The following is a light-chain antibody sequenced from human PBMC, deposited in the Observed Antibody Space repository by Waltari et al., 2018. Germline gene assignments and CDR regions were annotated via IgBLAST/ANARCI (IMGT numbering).Light chain of an antibody. Sequence: ETVLTQSPGTLPLYPGERATLSCKASDSVCIYLAWYQQKPGQAPRLLIYHASNRATGIPDRFSGSGSGTDFSLTISRLEPEDSAVYYCQKYVSLPATFGQGTKVEI. J-gene: IGKJ1*01. CDR1: DSVCIY. CDR2: HAS. CDR3: QKYVSLPAT. V-gene: IGKV3-20*01.